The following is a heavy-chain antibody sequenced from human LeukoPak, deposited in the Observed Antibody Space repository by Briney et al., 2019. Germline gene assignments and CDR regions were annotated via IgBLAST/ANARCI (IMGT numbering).Heavy chain of an antibody. CDR3: ARGSPITMVRGVIIRGLDP. CDR1: GGSFSGYY. J-gene: IGHJ5*02. CDR2: INHSGST. Sequence: SETLSLTCAVYGGSFSGYYWSWIRQPPGKGLEWIGEINHSGSTNYNPSLKSRVTISVDTSKNQFSLKLSSVTAADTAVYYCARGSPITMVRGVIIRGLDPWGQGTLVTVSS. V-gene: IGHV4-34*01. D-gene: IGHD3-10*01.